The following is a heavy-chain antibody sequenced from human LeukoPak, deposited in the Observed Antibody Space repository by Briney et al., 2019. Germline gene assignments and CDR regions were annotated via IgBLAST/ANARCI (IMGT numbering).Heavy chain of an antibody. V-gene: IGHV3-30-3*01. CDR1: GFVFGDYA. CDR3: ARGRSPDYWYFDL. Sequence: GGSLRLSCAASGFVFGDYAMHWVRQAPGKGLEWVALISYDGSNKYYADSVKGRFTISRDNSKNTLYLEMNSLKTEDTAVYYCARGRSPDYWYFDLWGRGTLVTVSS. CDR2: ISYDGSNK. J-gene: IGHJ2*01.